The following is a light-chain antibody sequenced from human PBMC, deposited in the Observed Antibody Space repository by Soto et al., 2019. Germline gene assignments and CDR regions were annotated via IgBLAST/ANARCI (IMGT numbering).Light chain of an antibody. Sequence: QSALTQPASVSGSPGQSITISCTGTSSDVGSYNLVSWYQQHPAKAPKVMIYEGSKRPSGVSNRFSGSKSGNTASLTISGLQAEDEADYYCCSYAGSSPHWVFGGGTKLTVL. CDR3: CSYAGSSPHWV. V-gene: IGLV2-23*01. CDR1: SSDVGSYNL. J-gene: IGLJ3*02. CDR2: EGS.